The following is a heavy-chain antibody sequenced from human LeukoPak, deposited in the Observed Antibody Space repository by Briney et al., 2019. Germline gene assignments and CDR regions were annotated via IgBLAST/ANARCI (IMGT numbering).Heavy chain of an antibody. J-gene: IGHJ4*02. Sequence: PGGSLRLSCAASGFTFSSFAMNWVRQAPGKELEWVAAISGSGGRKNYADFAKDRFTISRDNSGNTLYLQMNSLRAEDTAIDYCVSFPRADIQHPVFDYWGQGTLVTVSS. CDR3: VSFPRADIQHPVFDY. CDR1: GFTFSSFA. D-gene: IGHD2-2*01. V-gene: IGHV3-23*01. CDR2: ISGSGGRK.